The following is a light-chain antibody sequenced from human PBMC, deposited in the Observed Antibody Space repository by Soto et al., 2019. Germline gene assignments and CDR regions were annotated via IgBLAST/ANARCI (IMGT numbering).Light chain of an antibody. CDR3: QSYDSSLNGVV. Sequence: QSVLTQPPSASGTPGQRVTISCSGSNSNIGSNPVHWYQQFPGTAPKVLIYGNSNRPSGVPDRFSGSKSGTSASLAITGLQAEEEADYYCQSYDSSLNGVVFGGGTKVTVL. CDR1: NSNIGSNP. CDR2: GNS. V-gene: IGLV1-40*01. J-gene: IGLJ2*01.